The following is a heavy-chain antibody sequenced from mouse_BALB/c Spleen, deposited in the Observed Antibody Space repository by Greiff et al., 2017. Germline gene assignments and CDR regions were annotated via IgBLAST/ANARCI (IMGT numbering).Heavy chain of an antibody. J-gene: IGHJ2*01. CDR2: IWAGGST. V-gene: IGHV2-9*02. CDR3: ARQFITFPYFDY. Sequence: QVQLKQSGPGLVAPSQSLSITCTVSGFSLTSYGVHWVRQPPGKGLEWLGVIWAGGSTNYNSALMSRLSISKDNSKSQVFLKMNSLQTDDTAMYYCARQFITFPYFDYWGQGTTLTVSS. D-gene: IGHD1-1*01. CDR1: GFSLTSYG.